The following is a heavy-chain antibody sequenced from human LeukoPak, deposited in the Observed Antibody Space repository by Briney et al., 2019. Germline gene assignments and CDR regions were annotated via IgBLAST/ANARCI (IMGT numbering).Heavy chain of an antibody. CDR2: IYYTGNT. CDR3: ARDRPGTSSLDY. J-gene: IGHJ4*02. D-gene: IGHD6-13*01. CDR1: GDSISRDY. Sequence: SETLSLTCTVSGDSISRDYWSWIRQPPGKGLEWIGYIYYTGNTNYNPSLKSRVTMSLDTSKNQFSLMLSSVIAADTAVYYCARDRPGTSSLDYWGQGTLVTVSS. V-gene: IGHV4-59*01.